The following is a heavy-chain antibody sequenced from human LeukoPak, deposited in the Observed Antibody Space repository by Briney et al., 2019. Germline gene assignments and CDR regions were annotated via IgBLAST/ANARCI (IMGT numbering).Heavy chain of an antibody. V-gene: IGHV4-34*01. CDR2: INHSGST. CDR1: GGSFSGYY. CDR3: ARKLGYCSSTSCRHNWFDP. Sequence: SETLPLTCAVYGGSFSGYYWSWIRQPPGKGLEWIGEINHSGSTNYNPSLKSRVTISVDTSKNQFSLKLSSVTAADTAVYYCARKLGYCSSTSCRHNWFDPWGQGTLVTVSS. D-gene: IGHD2-2*01. J-gene: IGHJ5*02.